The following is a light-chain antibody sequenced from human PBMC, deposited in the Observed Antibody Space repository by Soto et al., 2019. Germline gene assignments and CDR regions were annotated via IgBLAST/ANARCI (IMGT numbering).Light chain of an antibody. CDR3: QKYNNAPRT. CDR2: GAS. V-gene: IGKV1-27*01. Sequence: DIPMTQSPSSLSASVGDRVTITCRTSQGVGNYLAWFQQKPGKVPKLLISGASTLQSGVSSRFSGSGSGTDFTLTISSLQPEDVATYYCQKYNNAPRTFGQGTKVEIK. J-gene: IGKJ1*01. CDR1: QGVGNY.